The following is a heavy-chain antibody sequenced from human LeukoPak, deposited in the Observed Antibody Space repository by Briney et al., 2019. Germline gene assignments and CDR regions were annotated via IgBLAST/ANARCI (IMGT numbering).Heavy chain of an antibody. CDR3: ARDGDHYYGSGSYEYYFDY. J-gene: IGHJ4*02. Sequence: GGSLRLSCAASGFTFSSYWMHWVRQAPGKGLVWVLRINSDGSSTSYADSVKGRFTISRDNAKNTLYLQMNSLRAEDTAVYYCARDGDHYYGSGSYEYYFDYWGQGTLVTVSS. CDR1: GFTFSSYW. D-gene: IGHD3-10*01. CDR2: INSDGSST. V-gene: IGHV3-74*01.